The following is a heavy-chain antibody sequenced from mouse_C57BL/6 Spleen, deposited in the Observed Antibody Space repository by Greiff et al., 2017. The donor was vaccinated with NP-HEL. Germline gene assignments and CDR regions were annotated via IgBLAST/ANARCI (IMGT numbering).Heavy chain of an antibody. D-gene: IGHD2-4*01. CDR2: IHPNSGSN. V-gene: IGHV1-64*01. CDR3: ARGEIYYDYDGFAY. J-gene: IGHJ3*01. Sequence: QVQLQQPGAELVKPGASVKLSCKASGYTFTSYWMHWVKQRPGQGLEWIGMIHPNSGSNNYNEKFKSKATLTVDKSSSTAYMQLSSLTSEDSAVDYCARGEIYYDYDGFAYWGQGTLVTVSA. CDR1: GYTFTSYW.